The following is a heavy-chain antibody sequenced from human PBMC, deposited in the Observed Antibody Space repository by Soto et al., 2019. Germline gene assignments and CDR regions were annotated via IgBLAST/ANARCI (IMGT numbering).Heavy chain of an antibody. Sequence: ASVKVSCKASGYTFTSYAMHWVRQAPGQRLEWMGWINAGNGNTKYSQKFQGRVTITRDTSASTAYMELSSLRSEDTAVYYCARVSYYYDSRVRNNYFDYWGQGTLVTVSS. CDR2: INAGNGNT. CDR3: ARVSYYYDSRVRNNYFDY. CDR1: GYTFTSYA. J-gene: IGHJ4*02. D-gene: IGHD3-22*01. V-gene: IGHV1-3*01.